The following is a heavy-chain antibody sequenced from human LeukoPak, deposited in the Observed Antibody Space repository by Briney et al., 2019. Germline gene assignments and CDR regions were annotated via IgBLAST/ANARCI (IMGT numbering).Heavy chain of an antibody. CDR2: INHSGST. D-gene: IGHD3-3*01. V-gene: IGHV4-34*01. CDR1: GGSFSGYY. Sequence: SETLSLTCAVYGGSFSGYYWSWIRQPPGKGLEWIGEINHSGSTNYNPSLKSRVTISVDTSKNQFSLKLSSVTAADTAVYYCARRARSRVVPGGMDVWGQGTTVTVSS. CDR3: ARRARSRVVPGGMDV. J-gene: IGHJ6*02.